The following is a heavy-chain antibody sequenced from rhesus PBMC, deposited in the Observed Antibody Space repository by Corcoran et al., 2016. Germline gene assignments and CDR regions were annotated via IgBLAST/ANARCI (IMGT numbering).Heavy chain of an antibody. CDR2: ISVSGVST. V-gene: IGHV4-173*01. CDR1: GGSIGRNY. D-gene: IGHD6-13*01. CDR3: ARGRPYRSYSSWPQYNSLDV. Sequence: QLQLPESGPGLVKPSATLSLTFPVSGGSIGRNYWSLIRQPPGQVLAWFGRISVSGVSTHYNPSLKNRGITSTDKSKKQFSLKLRSVTAADTAVDYCARGRPYRSYSSWPQYNSLDVWGRGVLVTVSS. J-gene: IGHJ5-2*02.